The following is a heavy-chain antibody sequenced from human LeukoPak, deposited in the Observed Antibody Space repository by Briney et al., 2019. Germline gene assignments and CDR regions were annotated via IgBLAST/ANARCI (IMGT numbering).Heavy chain of an antibody. V-gene: IGHV3-9*01. CDR3: AKDAHDSSGYFIY. CDR1: GFTFDDYA. Sequence: GGSLRLSGAASGFTFDDYAMHWVRQAPGKGLEWVSGISWNSGSIGYADSVKGRFTISRDNAKNSLYLQMNSLRAEDTALYYCAKDAHDSSGYFIYWGQGTLVTVSS. D-gene: IGHD3-22*01. J-gene: IGHJ4*02. CDR2: ISWNSGSI.